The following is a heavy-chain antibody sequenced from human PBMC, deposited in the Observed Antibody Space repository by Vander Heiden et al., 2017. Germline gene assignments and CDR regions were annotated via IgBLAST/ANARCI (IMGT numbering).Heavy chain of an antibody. CDR1: GFTFADYA. Sequence: EVQLVESGGGLVQPGRSLRLSCAASGFTFADYAMHWVRQATGKGLEWVSGISWNSGSIGYADSVKGRFTISRDNAKNSLYLQMNSLRAEDTALYYCAKQRGIAVRLYHGVDYWGQGTLVTVSS. CDR2: ISWNSGSI. V-gene: IGHV3-9*01. CDR3: AKQRGIAVRLYHGVDY. D-gene: IGHD6-6*01. J-gene: IGHJ4*02.